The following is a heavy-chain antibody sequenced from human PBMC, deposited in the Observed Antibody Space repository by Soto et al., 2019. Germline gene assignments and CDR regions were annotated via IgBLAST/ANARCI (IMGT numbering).Heavy chain of an antibody. CDR1: GGSFSGYY. Sequence: SETLSLTCAVYGGSFSGYYWSWIRQPPGKGLEWIGEINHSGSTNYNPSLKSRVTISVDTSKNQFSLKLSSVTAADTAVYYCAGVRRQLVLSYYYYMDVWGKGTTVTVSS. CDR2: INHSGST. D-gene: IGHD6-13*01. CDR3: AGVRRQLVLSYYYYMDV. J-gene: IGHJ6*03. V-gene: IGHV4-34*01.